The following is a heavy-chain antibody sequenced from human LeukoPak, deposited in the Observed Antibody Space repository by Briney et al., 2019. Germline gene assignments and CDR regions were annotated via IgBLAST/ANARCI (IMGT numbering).Heavy chain of an antibody. D-gene: IGHD6-13*01. CDR3: AKVGRDSSWYYFDS. V-gene: IGHV3-23*01. CDR1: GSTLSNNV. J-gene: IGHJ4*02. Sequence: PGGSLRLSCAASGSTLSNNVMSWVRQAPGKGLEWVSGISGSGDTTYYADSVKGRFTVSRDNSKKMLYLQMNSLRAEDTALYYCAKVGRDSSWYYFDSWGQGTLVTVSS. CDR2: ISGSGDTT.